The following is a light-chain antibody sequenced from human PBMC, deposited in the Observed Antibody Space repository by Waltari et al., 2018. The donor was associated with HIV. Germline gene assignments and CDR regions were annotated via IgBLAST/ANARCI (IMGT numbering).Light chain of an antibody. CDR2: SND. J-gene: IGLJ1*01. CDR3: ATWDDSLNGQV. CDR1: TSNIGSNT. Sequence: QSVLTQSPSASGTPGQRVTIYCFGTTSNIGSNTVNWYQQFPGTAPKLLIYSNDQPPSCGPDRCSCSKSDYSASLSISWLQSEDDGDDYCATWDDSLNGQVFGSGTKVTVL. V-gene: IGLV1-44*01.